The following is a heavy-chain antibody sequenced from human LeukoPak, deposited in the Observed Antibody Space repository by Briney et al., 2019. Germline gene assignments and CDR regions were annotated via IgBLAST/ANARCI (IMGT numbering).Heavy chain of an antibody. CDR1: GDTFNTYG. Sequence: EASVKVSCKASGDTFNTYGISWVRQAPGQGLEWMGGIIPILGTANNAQKFQGRVTITADESTSTVYMELSSLRSEDTAVYFCARLGCNNGSCYKYYFDYWGQGTLVTVSS. CDR3: ARLGCNNGSCYKYYFDY. D-gene: IGHD2-15*01. V-gene: IGHV1-69*13. J-gene: IGHJ4*02. CDR2: IIPILGTA.